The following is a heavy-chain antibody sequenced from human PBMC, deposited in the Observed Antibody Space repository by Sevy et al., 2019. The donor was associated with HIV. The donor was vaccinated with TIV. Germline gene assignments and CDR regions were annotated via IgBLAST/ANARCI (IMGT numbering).Heavy chain of an antibody. V-gene: IGHV3-30*18. D-gene: IGHD3-10*01. Sequence: GGCLRLSCAASGFTFSSYAIHWVRQTPGKGLEWLAVISYEGNNKYYADSVKGRFTVSRDNSKNTLYAQMNSLRAEDTAVYYCAKDHNLWSEGGFLHHWGQGTLVTVSS. CDR3: AKDHNLWSEGGFLHH. CDR2: ISYEGNNK. J-gene: IGHJ1*01. CDR1: GFTFSSYA.